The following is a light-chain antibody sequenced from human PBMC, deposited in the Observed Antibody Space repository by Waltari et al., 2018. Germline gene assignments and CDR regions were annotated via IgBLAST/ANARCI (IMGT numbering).Light chain of an antibody. J-gene: IGLJ1*01. CDR3: AAETSTTTLYV. V-gene: IGLV2-14*03. Sequence: HSALTQPASVSGSPGQSITIPCTGTSSDIGFYTFVSWYQQHPGKAPKVMSYHVSNRPSWVCNRFSGCKYGNTACLTISGLQPEDDADYYCAAETSTTTLYVFGSGTKGAVL. CDR1: SSDIGFYTF. CDR2: HVS.